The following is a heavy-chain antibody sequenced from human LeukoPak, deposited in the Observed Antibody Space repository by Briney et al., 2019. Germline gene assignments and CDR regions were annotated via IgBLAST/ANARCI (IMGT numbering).Heavy chain of an antibody. V-gene: IGHV4-30-2*01. Sequence: SQTLSLTCAVSGGSISSGGYSWSWIRQPPGKGLEWIGYIYHSGSTYYNPSLKSRVTISVDRSKNRFSLKLSSVTAADTAVYYCARAGGSDYDILTGYSSSCYFDYWGQGTLVTVSS. CDR1: GGSISSGGYS. J-gene: IGHJ4*02. CDR2: IYHSGST. CDR3: ARAGGSDYDILTGYSSSCYFDY. D-gene: IGHD3-9*01.